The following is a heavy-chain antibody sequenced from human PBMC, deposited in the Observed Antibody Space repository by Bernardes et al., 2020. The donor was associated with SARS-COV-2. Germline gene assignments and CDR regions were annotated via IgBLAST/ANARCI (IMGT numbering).Heavy chain of an antibody. J-gene: IGHJ6*02. Sequence: ETLSLTCTVSGGSIRGSSSYWGWIRQPPGKGLEWIGHMYYSGTTYYNPPLKSRVTISADTSKKQFYLKLSSVTAADTAVYYCARRGLSSTGMDVWGQGTTVTDS. CDR1: GGSIRGSSSY. CDR3: ARRGLSSTGMDV. CDR2: MYYSGTT. D-gene: IGHD6-13*01. V-gene: IGHV4-39*01.